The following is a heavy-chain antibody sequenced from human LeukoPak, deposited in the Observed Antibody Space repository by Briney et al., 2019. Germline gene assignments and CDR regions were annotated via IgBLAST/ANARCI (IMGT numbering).Heavy chain of an antibody. CDR3: ARDALILSNAFDF. CDR1: GFTFSDYS. Sequence: GGSLRLSCTASGFTFSDYSMNWVRQAPGKGLEWLSYITSSSRTIYYAHSVKGRFTISRDNAKNSLYLQMNSLRAEDTAVYYCARDALILSNAFDFWGQGTMVTVSS. CDR2: ITSSSRTI. J-gene: IGHJ3*01. V-gene: IGHV3-48*01.